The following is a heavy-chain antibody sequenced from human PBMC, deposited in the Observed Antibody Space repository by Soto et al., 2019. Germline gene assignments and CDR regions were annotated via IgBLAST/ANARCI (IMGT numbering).Heavy chain of an antibody. Sequence: GGSLRLSCAASGFSFHEYTMNWVRQAPGKGLEWVSGIYGAAGGTYYADSVKGRSTISRDNSKNTLYLQMNSLRAEDTAVYYCARVLYSHYYYYGMDVWGQGTTVTVSS. CDR2: IYGAAGGT. J-gene: IGHJ6*02. CDR1: GFSFHEYT. CDR3: ARVLYSHYYYYGMDV. V-gene: IGHV3-23*01. D-gene: IGHD5-12*01.